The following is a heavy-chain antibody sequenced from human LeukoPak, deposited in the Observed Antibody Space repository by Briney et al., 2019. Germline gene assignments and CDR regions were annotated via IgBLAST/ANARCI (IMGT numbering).Heavy chain of an antibody. V-gene: IGHV4-59*01. D-gene: IGHD3-22*01. J-gene: IGHJ4*02. CDR1: GGSISSYY. Sequence: PSETLSLTCTVSGGSISSYYWSWIRQPPGKGLEWIGYIYYSGSTNYNPSLKSRVTISVDTSKNQFSLKLSSVTAADTAVYYCARGYDSSGPSPFDYWGQGTPVTVSS. CDR2: IYYSGST. CDR3: ARGYDSSGPSPFDY.